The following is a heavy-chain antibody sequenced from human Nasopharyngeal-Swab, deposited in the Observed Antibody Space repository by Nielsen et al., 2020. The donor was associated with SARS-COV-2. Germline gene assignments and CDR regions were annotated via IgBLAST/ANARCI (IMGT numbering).Heavy chain of an antibody. CDR2: ISAYNGNT. CDR1: GYTFTSYG. Sequence: ASVKVSCKASGYTFTSYGISWVRQAPGQGLEWMGWISAYNGNTDYAQNLQGRVTMTTDTSTSTAYMELRSLRSDDTAVYYCARDGNWNRYYYYMDVWGKGTTVTVSS. CDR3: ARDGNWNRYYYYMDV. D-gene: IGHD1-1*01. V-gene: IGHV1-18*01. J-gene: IGHJ6*03.